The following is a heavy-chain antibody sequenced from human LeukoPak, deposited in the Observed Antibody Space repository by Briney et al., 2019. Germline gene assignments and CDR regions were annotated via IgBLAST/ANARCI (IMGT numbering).Heavy chain of an antibody. CDR2: MIHSGSS. D-gene: IGHD5-12*01. CDR3: ARGNIVATILGGLHGTTAFLF. V-gene: IGHV4-34*01. Sequence: SETLSLTCGVSGGAFSDWSWIRQAPGKGLEWIGEMIHSGSSNYNPSLRNRVTISGDTSKNQFSLKLNSLTAADTAVYYCARGNIVATILGGLHGTTAFLFWGQGILVTVSS. J-gene: IGHJ4*02. CDR1: GGAFSD.